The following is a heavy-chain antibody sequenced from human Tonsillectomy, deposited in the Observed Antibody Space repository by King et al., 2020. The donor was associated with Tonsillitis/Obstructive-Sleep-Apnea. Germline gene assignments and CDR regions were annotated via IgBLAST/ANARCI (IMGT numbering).Heavy chain of an antibody. V-gene: IGHV3-49*05. CDR3: TRGVWGPVGDYDVWSGYYIYYYYYMDV. Sequence: VQLVESGGGLVKPGRSLRLTCTASGFTFGDYAMSWFRQAPGQGLEWVGFIRSKAYGGTTEYAASVKGRFTISRDDSKSIAYLQMNSLKTEDTAVYYCTRGVWGPVGDYDVWSGYYIYYYYYMDVWGKGTTVTVSS. CDR1: GFTFGDYA. D-gene: IGHD3-3*01. CDR2: IRSKAYGGTT. J-gene: IGHJ6*03.